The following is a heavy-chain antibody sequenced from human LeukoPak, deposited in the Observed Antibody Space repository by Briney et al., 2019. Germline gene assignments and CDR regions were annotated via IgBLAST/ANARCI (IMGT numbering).Heavy chain of an antibody. D-gene: IGHD1-26*01. Sequence: ASVTVSCKASGYTFNSFGISWVRPAPGQGLEWMGWISAYNVNTYYLQKFQGRVTLTTDTSTNTAYMELRNLSSDDTAIYYCARDAKWELLPHAFDVWGQGTLVTVSP. V-gene: IGHV1-18*01. CDR1: GYTFNSFG. CDR3: ARDAKWELLPHAFDV. J-gene: IGHJ3*01. CDR2: ISAYNVNT.